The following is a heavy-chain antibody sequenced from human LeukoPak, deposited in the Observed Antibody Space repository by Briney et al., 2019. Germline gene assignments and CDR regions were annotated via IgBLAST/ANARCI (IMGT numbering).Heavy chain of an antibody. V-gene: IGHV3-23*01. Sequence: GSLRLSRAASGFTFSSYAMSWVRQAPGKGLEWVSAISGSGGSTYYADSVKGRFTISRDNSKNTLYLQMNSLRAEDTAVYYCAKDPPEDSSGYYYAAFDIWGQGTMVTVSS. D-gene: IGHD3-22*01. CDR1: GFTFSSYA. J-gene: IGHJ3*02. CDR2: ISGSGGST. CDR3: AKDPPEDSSGYYYAAFDI.